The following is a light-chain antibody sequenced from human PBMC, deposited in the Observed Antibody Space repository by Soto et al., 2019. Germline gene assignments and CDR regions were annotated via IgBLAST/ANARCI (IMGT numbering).Light chain of an antibody. CDR2: AAS. J-gene: IGKJ2*01. Sequence: AIQMTQSPSSLSASIGDRVTITCRASQGIRNDLGWYQQKPGKAPKLLIYAASSLQSGVPPRFSGSGSGTDFTLTISPLQPEDFATYFCQQTYTTPYTFGQGTKLEIK. CDR3: QQTYTTPYT. V-gene: IGKV1-6*01. CDR1: QGIRND.